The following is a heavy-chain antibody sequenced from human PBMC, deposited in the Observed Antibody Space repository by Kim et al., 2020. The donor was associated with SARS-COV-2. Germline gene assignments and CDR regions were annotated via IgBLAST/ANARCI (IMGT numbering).Heavy chain of an antibody. D-gene: IGHD2-15*01. Sequence: ASVKVTCKVSGYTLTELSMHWVRQAPGKGLEWMGGFDPEDDETIYAQKFQGRVNMTEDTSTDTAYMELSGLRSEDTAVYYCATGGGSSLRYSDAFDIWGQGTMVTVSS. J-gene: IGHJ3*02. CDR3: ATGGGSSLRYSDAFDI. CDR1: GYTLTELS. CDR2: FDPEDDET. V-gene: IGHV1-24*01.